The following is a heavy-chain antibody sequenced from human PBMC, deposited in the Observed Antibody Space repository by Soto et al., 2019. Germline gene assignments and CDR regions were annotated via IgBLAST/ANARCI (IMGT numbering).Heavy chain of an antibody. J-gene: IGHJ6*02. V-gene: IGHV3-30-3*01. CDR3: ARDGGRIAVAVGGMDV. D-gene: IGHD6-19*01. CDR1: GFTFSSYA. Sequence: GGSLRLSCAASGFTFSSYAMHWVRQAPGKGLEWVAVISYDGSNKYYADSVKGRFTISRDNSKNTLYLQMNSLRAEDTAVYYCARDGGRIAVAVGGMDVWGQGTTVTVSS. CDR2: ISYDGSNK.